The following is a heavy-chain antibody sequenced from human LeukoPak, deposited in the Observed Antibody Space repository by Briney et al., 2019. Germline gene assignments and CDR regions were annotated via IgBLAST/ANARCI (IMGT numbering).Heavy chain of an antibody. CDR2: IYPGDSDT. J-gene: IGHJ4*02. V-gene: IGHV5-51*01. CDR1: GSSFTNYF. CDR3: AGRVDSYWFFDY. Sequence: ESLKISCKCSGSSFTNYFIGGVRQMPGKGLEWMGIIYPGDSDTRYIPSFHGQVTISADKSISTAYLQWSSLKASDTAMYYCAGRVDSYWFFDYWGQGTLVTVSS. D-gene: IGHD1-26*01.